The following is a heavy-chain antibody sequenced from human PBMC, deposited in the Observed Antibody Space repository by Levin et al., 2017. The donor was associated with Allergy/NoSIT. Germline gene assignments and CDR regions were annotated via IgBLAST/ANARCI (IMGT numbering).Heavy chain of an antibody. V-gene: IGHV4-59*01. Sequence: SQTLSLTCTVSGGSISSYYWSWIRQPPGKGLEWIGYIYYSGSTNYNPSLKSRVTISVDTSKNQFSLKLGSVTAAETAVYYCARGGGFLEWLTFDYWGQGTLVTVSS. D-gene: IGHD3-3*01. J-gene: IGHJ4*02. CDR1: GGSISSYY. CDR2: IYYSGST. CDR3: ARGGGFLEWLTFDY.